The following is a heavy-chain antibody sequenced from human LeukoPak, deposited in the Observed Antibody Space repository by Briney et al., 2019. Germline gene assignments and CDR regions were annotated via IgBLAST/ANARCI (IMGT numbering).Heavy chain of an antibody. V-gene: IGHV3-30*18. J-gene: IGHJ4*02. CDR2: ISDDGRTE. CDR3: TKEGATGRRYNFDY. CDR1: GFTFSSHG. D-gene: IGHD1-1*01. Sequence: PGRSLRLSCAAFGFTFSSHGMHWVRQAPGKGLEWVAVISDDGRTEYYADSVKGRFTISRDNSKNTVSLQMNSLRDDDSAVFYCTKEGATGRRYNFDYWGQGTLVTVSS.